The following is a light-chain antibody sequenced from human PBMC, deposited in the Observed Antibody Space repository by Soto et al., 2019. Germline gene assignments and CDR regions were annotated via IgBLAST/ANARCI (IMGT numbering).Light chain of an antibody. CDR2: YDD. CDR1: SSKIGNNA. CDR3: AAWDDSLNGWV. V-gene: IGLV1-36*01. Sequence: QSVLTQPPSVSEAPRQRGTISCSGSSSKIGNNAVNWYQQLPGKAPKLLIYYDDLLPSGVSDRFSGSKSGTSASLAISGLQSEDEADYYWAAWDDSLNGWVFGGGTQLTVL. J-gene: IGLJ3*02.